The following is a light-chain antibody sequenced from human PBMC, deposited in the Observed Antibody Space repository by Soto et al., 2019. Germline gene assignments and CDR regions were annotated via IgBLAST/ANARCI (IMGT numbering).Light chain of an antibody. Sequence: EIVLTQSPATLSLSPGEGATLSCRASQSVGTYLAWYQQKPGQAPRLLIHDASSRATGIPARFSGSGSGTDFTLTISTLEPEDFAIYYCQQRSNWLTFGGGTKV. CDR3: QQRSNWLT. CDR1: QSVGTY. V-gene: IGKV3-11*01. CDR2: DAS. J-gene: IGKJ4*01.